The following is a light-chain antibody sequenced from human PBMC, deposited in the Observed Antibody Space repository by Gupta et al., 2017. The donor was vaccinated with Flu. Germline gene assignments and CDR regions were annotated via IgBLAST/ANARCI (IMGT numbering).Light chain of an antibody. CDR3: QLWDSTSDHVV. CDR1: NIGSKS. Sequence: YVLTQPPSVSVAPGKTARITCGGNNIGSKSVHWYQQKPGQAPVLVVYADSDRPSGIPERFSGSNSGNTATLTISRVEAGDEADYYCQLWDSTSDHVVFGGGTKLTVL. CDR2: ADS. J-gene: IGLJ2*01. V-gene: IGLV3-21*03.